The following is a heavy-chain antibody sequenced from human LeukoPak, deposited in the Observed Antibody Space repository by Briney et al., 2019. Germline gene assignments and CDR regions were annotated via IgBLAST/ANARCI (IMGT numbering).Heavy chain of an antibody. CDR3: ARIAVSGYSSSWYDY. D-gene: IGHD6-13*01. V-gene: IGHV4-59*01. CDR1: GGSISSYY. CDR2: IYYSGGT. J-gene: IGHJ4*02. Sequence: SETLSLTCTVSGGSISSYYWSWIRQPPGRGLEWIGYIYYSGGTNYNPSLKSRVTISVDTSKNQFSLRLSSVTAADTAVYFCARIAVSGYSSSWYDYWGQGTLVTVSS.